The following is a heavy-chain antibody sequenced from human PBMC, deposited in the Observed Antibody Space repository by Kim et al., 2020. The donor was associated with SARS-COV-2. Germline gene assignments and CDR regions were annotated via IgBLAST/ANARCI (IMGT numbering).Heavy chain of an antibody. V-gene: IGHV1-3*01. D-gene: IGHD3-10*01. J-gene: IGHJ4*02. CDR3: AREITMVRGVPYY. CDR1: GYTFTSYA. Sequence: ASVKVSCKASGYTFTSYAMHWVRQAPGQRLEWMGWINAGNGNTKYSQKFQGRVTITRDTSASTAYMELSSLRSEDTAVYYCAREITMVRGVPYYWGQGTLVTVSS. CDR2: INAGNGNT.